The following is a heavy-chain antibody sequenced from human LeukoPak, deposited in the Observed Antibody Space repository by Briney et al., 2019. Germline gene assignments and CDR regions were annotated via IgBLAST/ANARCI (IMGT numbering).Heavy chain of an antibody. V-gene: IGHV4-39*07. CDR1: GGSISSSSYY. Sequence: KSSETLSLTCTVSGGSISSSSYYWGWIRQPPGKGLEWIGSIYYSGSTYYNPSLKSRFTISVDTSKNQFSLKLSSVTAADTAVYYCARERSRAWYYDFWSGYSLFDYWGQGTLVTVSS. J-gene: IGHJ4*02. D-gene: IGHD3-3*01. CDR2: IYYSGST. CDR3: ARERSRAWYYDFWSGYSLFDY.